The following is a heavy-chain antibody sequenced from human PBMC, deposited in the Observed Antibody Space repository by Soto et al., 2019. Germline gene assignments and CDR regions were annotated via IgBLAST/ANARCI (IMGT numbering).Heavy chain of an antibody. V-gene: IGHV4-39*01. J-gene: IGHJ4*02. D-gene: IGHD5-12*01. CDR2: IYYSGST. Sequence: SETLSLTCTVSGGSISSSSYYWDWIRQPPGKGLEWIGSIYYSGSTYYNPSLKSRGTISVDTSKNQFSLKLSSVTAADTAVYYCARRGGATIMDYWGQGTLVTVSS. CDR1: GGSISSSSYY. CDR3: ARRGGATIMDY.